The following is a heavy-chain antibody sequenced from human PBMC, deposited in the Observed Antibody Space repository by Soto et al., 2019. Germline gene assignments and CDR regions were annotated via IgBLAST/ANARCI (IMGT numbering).Heavy chain of an antibody. CDR2: IYYSGST. CDR1: GGSIISYY. Sequence: ASETLSLTCTVSGGSIISYYWSWMRQPPGKGLEWIGYIYYSGSTNYNPSLKSRVTISVDTSKNQFSLKLSSVAAADTAVYYCARVTLIYDFWSGYYRTAEYFQHWGQGTLVTVSS. D-gene: IGHD3-3*01. CDR3: ARVTLIYDFWSGYYRTAEYFQH. J-gene: IGHJ1*01. V-gene: IGHV4-59*01.